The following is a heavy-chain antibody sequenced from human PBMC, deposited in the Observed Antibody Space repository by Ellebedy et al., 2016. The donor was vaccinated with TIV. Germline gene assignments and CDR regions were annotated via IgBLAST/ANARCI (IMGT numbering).Heavy chain of an antibody. CDR1: GFTFHSYW. J-gene: IGHJ3*02. CDR3: ARDPWPAAFDI. CDR2: INQDGSEK. Sequence: GESLKISCVASGFTFHSYWMTWVRQAPGRGLEWVANINQDGSEKYYVDSVRGRFTISRDNDKNSLYLQMNSLRAEDTAVYYCARDPWPAAFDIWGQGTMVTVSS. V-gene: IGHV3-7*03.